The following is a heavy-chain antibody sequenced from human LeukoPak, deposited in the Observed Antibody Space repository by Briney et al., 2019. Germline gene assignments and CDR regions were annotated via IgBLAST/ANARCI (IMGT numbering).Heavy chain of an antibody. V-gene: IGHV4-59*01. CDR3: AREDIAADAFDI. Sequence: SETLSLTCTVSGGSISSYYWSWIRQPPEKGLEWIGYIYYSGSTNYNPSLKSRVTISVDTSKSQFSLKLSSVTAADTAVYYCAREDIAADAFDIWGQGTMVTVSS. J-gene: IGHJ3*02. CDR2: IYYSGST. CDR1: GGSISSYY. D-gene: IGHD2-15*01.